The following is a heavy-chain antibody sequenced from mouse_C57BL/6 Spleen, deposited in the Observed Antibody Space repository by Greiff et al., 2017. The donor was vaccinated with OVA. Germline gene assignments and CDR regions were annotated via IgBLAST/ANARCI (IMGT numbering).Heavy chain of an antibody. CDR3: ARRRTGTRGYYAMDY. CDR2: INPNNGGT. CDR1: GYTFTDYY. V-gene: IGHV1-26*01. J-gene: IGHJ4*01. Sequence: EVQLQQSGPELVKPGASVKISCKASGYTFTDYYMNWVKQSHGKSLEWIGDINPNNGGTSYNQKFKGKATLTVDKSSSTAYMELRSLTSEDSAVYYCARRRTGTRGYYAMDYWGQGTSVTVSS. D-gene: IGHD4-1*01.